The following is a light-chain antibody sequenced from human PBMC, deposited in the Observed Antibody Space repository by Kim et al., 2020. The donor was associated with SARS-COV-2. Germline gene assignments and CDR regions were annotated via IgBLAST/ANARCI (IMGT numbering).Light chain of an antibody. CDR1: QSISSY. V-gene: IGKV1-39*01. CDR2: AAS. J-gene: IGKJ1*01. Sequence: ASVGDRVPITCRASQSISSYLSWYQQKPGKAPKLLIYAASSLQSGVPLRFSGSGSGTEYTLTISSLQPEDFATYYCQHSYTTPRTFGQGTKVDIK. CDR3: QHSYTTPRT.